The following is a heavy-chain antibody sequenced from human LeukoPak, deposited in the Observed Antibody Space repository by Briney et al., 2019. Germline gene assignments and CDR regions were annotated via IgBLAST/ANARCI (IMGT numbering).Heavy chain of an antibody. CDR1: GFTFSSYA. J-gene: IGHJ4*02. D-gene: IGHD4-17*01. CDR2: ISSNGGST. Sequence: PGGSLRLSCSASGFTFSSYAMHWVRQAPGKGLEYVSAISSNGGSTYYADSVKGRFTISRDNSKNTLYLQMSSLRAEDTAVYYCARGHGDYYHAYWGQGTLVTVSS. V-gene: IGHV3-64D*06. CDR3: ARGHGDYYHAY.